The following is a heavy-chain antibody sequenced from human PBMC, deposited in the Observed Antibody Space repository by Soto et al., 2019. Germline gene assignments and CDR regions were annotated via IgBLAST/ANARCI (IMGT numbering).Heavy chain of an antibody. CDR2: ISWNSGTI. Sequence: EVQLVESGGGLVQPGRSLRLSCAASGFTFDDYAMHWVRQAPGKGLEWVSGISWNSGTIGYADSVKGRFTICRDNAKNTPYLQLISLRGNDTAVDYCATDDSLRCWSGFDYWGQGTLVTVSS. CDR1: GFTFDDYA. CDR3: ATDDSLRCWSGFDY. V-gene: IGHV3-9*01. D-gene: IGHD6-13*01. J-gene: IGHJ4*02.